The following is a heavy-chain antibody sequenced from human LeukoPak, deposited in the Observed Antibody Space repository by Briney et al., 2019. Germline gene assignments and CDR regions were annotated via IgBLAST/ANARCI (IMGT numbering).Heavy chain of an antibody. Sequence: SETLSLTCTVSGGSISSYYWSRIRQPAGKGLEWIGRIYTSGSTNYNPSLKSRVTMSVDTSKNQFSLKLSSVTAADTAVYYCAREGIAAAGTVGNAFDIWGQGTMVTVSS. V-gene: IGHV4-4*07. CDR1: GGSISSYY. J-gene: IGHJ3*02. CDR2: IYTSGST. CDR3: AREGIAAAGTVGNAFDI. D-gene: IGHD6-13*01.